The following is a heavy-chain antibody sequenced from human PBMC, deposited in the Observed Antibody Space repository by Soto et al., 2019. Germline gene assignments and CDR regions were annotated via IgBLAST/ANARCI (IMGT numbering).Heavy chain of an antibody. V-gene: IGHV1-46*01. Sequence: GASVKVSCKASGYTFTRYNVHWVRQAPGQGLEWMAIINPSGGTTYYVQKFEGRVTLTTDTSTSTVYMELSSLRSDDTAVYYCARGGSYGYSIFDYWGQGTLVTVSS. D-gene: IGHD5-18*01. CDR1: GYTFTRYN. CDR2: INPSGGTT. CDR3: ARGGSYGYSIFDY. J-gene: IGHJ4*02.